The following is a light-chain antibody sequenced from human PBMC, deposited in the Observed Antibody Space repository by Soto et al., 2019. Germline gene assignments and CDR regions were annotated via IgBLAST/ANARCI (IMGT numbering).Light chain of an antibody. CDR3: QQYNSFPPYT. CDR1: QDISNW. CDR2: GAS. V-gene: IGKV1-5*01. Sequence: IQMTQSPSTLSASLGDRVTITCRASQDISNWMAWYQQKPGKAPILLIYGASTLQSGVPSRFSGSGSGTEFNLTITSLQPGDFAPYYCQQYNSFPPYTFGPGTKVEI. J-gene: IGKJ3*01.